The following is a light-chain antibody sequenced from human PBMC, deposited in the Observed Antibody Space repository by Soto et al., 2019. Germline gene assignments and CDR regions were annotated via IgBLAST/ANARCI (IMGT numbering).Light chain of an antibody. CDR3: SSCSSSNTPCVM. CDR1: TSDVGDYNY. Sequence: QSVLTQPASVSGSPGQSITISCTGSTSDVGDYNYVSWYQQHPGKAPKLLIYEVFNRPSGVSNRFSGSKSGNTASLTISGLRTEDEADYYCSSCSSSNTPCVMFGGGTKLTVL. J-gene: IGLJ3*02. CDR2: EVF. V-gene: IGLV2-14*01.